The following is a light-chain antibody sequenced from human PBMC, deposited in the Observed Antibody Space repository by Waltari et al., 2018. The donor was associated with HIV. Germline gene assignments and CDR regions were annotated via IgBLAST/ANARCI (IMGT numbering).Light chain of an antibody. Sequence: AGLAQPPSTSAELYQAVTITCTGDGDNVGLGGVAWLQQHQGHPPKLLSHRNGNRPPGILERFSASRSGNRGSLTMAGLRFEDEADYYCLAWDDSLNSWIFGDGTRLTVL. V-gene: IGLV10-54*04. CDR3: LAWDDSLNSWI. J-gene: IGLJ3*02. CDR1: GDNVGLGG. CDR2: RNG.